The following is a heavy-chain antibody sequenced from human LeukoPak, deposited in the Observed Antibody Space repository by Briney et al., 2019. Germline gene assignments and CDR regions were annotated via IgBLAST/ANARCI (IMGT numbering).Heavy chain of an antibody. CDR1: GFTFSSYS. CDR2: ISSSSSSYI. Sequence: PGGSLRLSCAASGFTFSSYSMNWVRQAPGKGLEWVSSISSSSSSYIYYADSVKGRFTISRDNAKNSLCLQMNSLRAEDTAVYYCARDSLEAVAIDYWGQGTMATVSS. V-gene: IGHV3-21*01. J-gene: IGHJ4*02. CDR3: ARDSLEAVAIDY. D-gene: IGHD6-19*01.